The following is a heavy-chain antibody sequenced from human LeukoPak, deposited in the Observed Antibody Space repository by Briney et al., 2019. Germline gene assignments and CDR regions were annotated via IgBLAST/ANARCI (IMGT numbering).Heavy chain of an antibody. CDR1: GFTFSSYA. CDR2: ISYDGSNK. V-gene: IGHV3-30-3*01. Sequence: GRSLRLSCAASGFTFSSYAMHWGRQAPGKGLEWVAVISYDGSNKYYADSVKGRFTISRDNSKNTLYLQMNSLRAEDTAVYYCARGRSGSGYYFDYWGQGTLVTVSS. CDR3: ARGRSGSGYYFDY. J-gene: IGHJ4*02. D-gene: IGHD3-10*01.